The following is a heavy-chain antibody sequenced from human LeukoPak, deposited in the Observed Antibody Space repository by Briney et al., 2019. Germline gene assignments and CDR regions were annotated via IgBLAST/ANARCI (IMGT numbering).Heavy chain of an antibody. CDR2: IYYSGST. J-gene: IGHJ4*02. Sequence: SETLSLTCTVSGGSISSYYWSWIRQPPGKGLEWIGYIYYSGSTNYNPSLKSRVTISVDTSKNQFSLKLSSVTAADTAVYYCAWSGIAVTFDYWGQGTLVTVSS. V-gene: IGHV4-59*01. CDR3: AWSGIAVTFDY. D-gene: IGHD6-19*01. CDR1: GGSISSYY.